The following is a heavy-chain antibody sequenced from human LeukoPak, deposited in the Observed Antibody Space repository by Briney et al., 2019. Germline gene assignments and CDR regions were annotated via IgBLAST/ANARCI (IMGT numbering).Heavy chain of an antibody. CDR2: IIPIFGTA. V-gene: IGHV1-69*13. CDR1: GGTFSSYA. J-gene: IGHJ4*02. CDR3: ARDDSVRRYYDSSGYSPDY. Sequence: GASVKVSCKASGGTFSSYAISWVRQAPGQGLEWMGGIIPIFGTANYAQKFQGRVTITADESTSTAYMELSSLRSEDTAVYYCARDDSVRRYYDSSGYSPDYWGQGTLVTVSS. D-gene: IGHD3-22*01.